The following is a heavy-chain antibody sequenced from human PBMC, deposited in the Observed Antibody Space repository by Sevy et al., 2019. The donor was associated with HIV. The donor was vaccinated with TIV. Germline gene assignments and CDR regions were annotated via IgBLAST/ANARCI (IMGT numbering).Heavy chain of an antibody. V-gene: IGHV4-31*03. CDR2: ISYSGST. J-gene: IGHJ5*02. CDR3: ARGFRESHFDFWNGYPNWFDP. D-gene: IGHD3-3*01. CDR1: GHSIRSGGYY. Sequence: SETLSLTCTVSGHSIRSGGYYWSWIRHHPGKGLEWIGCISYSGSTYYTPSLESRVSISLDASKSQFSLILNSVTAADTALYYCARGFRESHFDFWNGYPNWFDPWGQGILVTVSS.